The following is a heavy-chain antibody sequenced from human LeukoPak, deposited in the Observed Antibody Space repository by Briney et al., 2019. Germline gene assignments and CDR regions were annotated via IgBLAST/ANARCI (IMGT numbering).Heavy chain of an antibody. V-gene: IGHV3-33*01. CDR2: IFYDESKK. Sequence: GGSLRLSCVASGFTFRNYGMHWIRQAPGKGLEWVSVIFYDESKKYYADFVKGRFTISRDNSKNVVYLQMDSLRAEDTAFYYCARSLGETTFDWWGQGTLVTVPS. J-gene: IGHJ4*02. CDR3: ARSLGETTFDW. CDR1: GFTFRNYG. D-gene: IGHD3-16*01.